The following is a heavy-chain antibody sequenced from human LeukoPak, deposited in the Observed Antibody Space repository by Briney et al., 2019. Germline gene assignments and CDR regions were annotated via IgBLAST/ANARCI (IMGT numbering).Heavy chain of an antibody. J-gene: IGHJ1*01. CDR1: GFTFSSYW. CDR3: AKDRYGNAEYFQH. V-gene: IGHV3-74*01. Sequence: GGPLRLSCAASGFTFSSYWMHWVRQAPGKGLVWVSRINTDGCSTSYADSVKGRFTISRDNSKNTLYLQMNSLRAEDTAVYYCAKDRYGNAEYFQHWGQGTLVTVSS. D-gene: IGHD5-18*01. CDR2: INTDGCST.